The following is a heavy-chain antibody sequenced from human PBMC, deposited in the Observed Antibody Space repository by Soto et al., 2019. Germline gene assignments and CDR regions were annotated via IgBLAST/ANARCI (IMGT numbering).Heavy chain of an antibody. J-gene: IGHJ5*02. CDR3: AREGYSYGWNWFDP. CDR1: GGSISSGGYY. CDR2: IYYSGST. Sequence: SETLSLTCPFSGGSISSGGYYWSWIRQHPGKGLGWIGYIYYSGSTYYNPSLKSRVTISVDTSKNQFSLKLSSVTAADTAVYYCAREGYSYGWNWFDPWGQGTLVTVSS. D-gene: IGHD5-18*01. V-gene: IGHV4-31*03.